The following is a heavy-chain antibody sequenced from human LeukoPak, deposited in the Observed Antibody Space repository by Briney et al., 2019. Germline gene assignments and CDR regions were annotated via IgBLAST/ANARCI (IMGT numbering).Heavy chain of an antibody. J-gene: IGHJ5*02. Sequence: SVTVSCKASGGTFSSYAISWVRQAPGQGLEWMGGIIPIFGTANYAQKFQGRVTITADESTSTAYMELSSLRSEDTAVYYCARDYFAGYSSGWYNWFDPWGQGTLVTVSS. CDR2: IIPIFGTA. CDR1: GGTFSSYA. D-gene: IGHD6-19*01. CDR3: ARDYFAGYSSGWYNWFDP. V-gene: IGHV1-69*13.